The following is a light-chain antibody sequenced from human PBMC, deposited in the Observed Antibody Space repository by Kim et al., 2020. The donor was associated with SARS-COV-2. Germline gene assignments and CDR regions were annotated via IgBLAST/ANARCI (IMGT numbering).Light chain of an antibody. CDR1: QSISNY. J-gene: IGKJ1*01. V-gene: IGKV1-39*01. CDR3: QQSYSTPWT. CDR2: GAS. Sequence: ASVGDRVTNTCRASQSISNYLDWYQQKPGKAPNLLLYGASTLQSGVPSRFSGSGSGTDFTLTISSLQPEDFATYYCQQSYSTPWTFGQGTKVDIK.